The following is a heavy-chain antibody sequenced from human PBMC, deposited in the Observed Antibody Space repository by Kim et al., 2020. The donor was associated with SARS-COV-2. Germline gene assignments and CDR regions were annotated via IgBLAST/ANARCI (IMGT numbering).Heavy chain of an antibody. Sequence: SVKVSCKASGGTFSSYAISWVRQAPGQGLEWMGRIIPILGIANYAQKFQGRVTITADKSTSTAYMELSSLRSEDTAVYYCAREWGSSWTFDYWGQGTLVTVSS. CDR3: AREWGSSWTFDY. J-gene: IGHJ4*02. D-gene: IGHD6-13*01. V-gene: IGHV1-69*04. CDR1: GGTFSSYA. CDR2: IIPILGIA.